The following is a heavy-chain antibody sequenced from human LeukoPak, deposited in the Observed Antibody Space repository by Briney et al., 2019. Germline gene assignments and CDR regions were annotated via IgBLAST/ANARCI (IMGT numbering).Heavy chain of an antibody. D-gene: IGHD2-15*01. CDR2: IKRNSDGGTI. CDR1: GLTFSNVW. CDR3: TTEGGGKE. V-gene: IGHV3-15*07. J-gene: IGHJ4*02. Sequence: PGGSLRLSCAVSGLTFSNVWMNWVRQAPGKGLEWVGRIKRNSDGGTIDYAAPVKGRFTISRDDSKNTLYLQMNSLKTEDTAVYYCTTEGGGKEWGQGTLVTVSS.